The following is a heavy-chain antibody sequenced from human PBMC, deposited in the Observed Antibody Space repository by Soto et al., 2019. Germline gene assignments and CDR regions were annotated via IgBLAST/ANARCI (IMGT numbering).Heavy chain of an antibody. D-gene: IGHD2-2*01. V-gene: IGHV4-31*03. CDR1: GGSISSGGYY. CDR3: ASVRGYQLLGWFDP. CDR2: IYHSGTT. J-gene: IGHJ5*02. Sequence: QVQLQESGPGLVKPSQTLSLTCTVSGGSISSGGYYWSWIRQHPGKGLEWIGYIYHSGTTYYNPSLKSRVTISVDTSKNQFPLKLTSVTAADTAVYYCASVRGYQLLGWFDPWGQGTLVTVSS.